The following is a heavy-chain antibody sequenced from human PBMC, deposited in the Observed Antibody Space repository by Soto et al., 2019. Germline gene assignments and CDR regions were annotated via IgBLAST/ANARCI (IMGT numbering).Heavy chain of an antibody. D-gene: IGHD6-6*01. Sequence: GGSLRLSCAGSGFIFKNYALNWVRQAPGKGLEWVASITRDGYNKYYADSVKGRFTISRDNSRDTLSLQTTALTIEDSSVYYCTKSSEGSSSVGMDYWGQGTRVTVSS. CDR2: ITRDGYNK. CDR1: GFIFKNYA. J-gene: IGHJ4*02. CDR3: TKSSEGSSSVGMDY. V-gene: IGHV3-30*04.